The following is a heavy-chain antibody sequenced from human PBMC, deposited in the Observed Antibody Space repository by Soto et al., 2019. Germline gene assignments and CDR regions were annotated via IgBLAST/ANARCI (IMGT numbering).Heavy chain of an antibody. CDR3: ARTPRGYGGLDY. CDR1: GYTFTSYD. CDR2: MNPNSGNT. J-gene: IGHJ4*02. Sequence: QVQLVQSGAEVKKPGASVKVSCKASGYTFTSYDINWVRQATGQGLEWMGWMNPNSGNTGYAQKFQGSXXMXRXXSISTAYMELSSLRSEDAAVYYCARTPRGYGGLDYWGQGTLVTVSS. V-gene: IGHV1-8*01. D-gene: IGHD5-12*01.